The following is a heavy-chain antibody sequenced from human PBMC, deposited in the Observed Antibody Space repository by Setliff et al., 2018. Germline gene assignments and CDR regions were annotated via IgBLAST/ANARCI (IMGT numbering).Heavy chain of an antibody. CDR2: IYYSGST. D-gene: IGHD6-19*01. Sequence: PSETLSLTCTVSGGSISSSSYYWGWIRQPPGKGLEWIGSIYYSGSTYYNPSLKSRVTIPVDTSKNQFSLKLSSVTAADTAVYYCARSKSSSGWLNWFDPWGQGTLVTVSS. CDR3: ARSKSSSGWLNWFDP. J-gene: IGHJ5*02. CDR1: GGSISSSSYY. V-gene: IGHV4-39*07.